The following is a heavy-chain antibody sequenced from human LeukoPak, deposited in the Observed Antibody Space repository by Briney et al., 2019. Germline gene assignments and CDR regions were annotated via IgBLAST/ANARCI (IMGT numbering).Heavy chain of an antibody. Sequence: GASEKVSCKASGYTFTSYGISWVRQAPGQGLEWMGWISAYNGNTNYAQKLQGRVTMTTDTSTSTAYMELRSLRSDDTAVYYCARGYSSSWYYPGVDYWGQGTLVTVSS. D-gene: IGHD6-13*01. CDR3: ARGYSSSWYYPGVDY. J-gene: IGHJ4*02. CDR2: ISAYNGNT. CDR1: GYTFTSYG. V-gene: IGHV1-18*01.